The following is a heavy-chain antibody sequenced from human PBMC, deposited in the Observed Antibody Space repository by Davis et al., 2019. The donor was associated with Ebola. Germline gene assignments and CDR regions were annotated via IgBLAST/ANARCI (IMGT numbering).Heavy chain of an antibody. CDR1: GFTFGDYW. CDR3: ANLEWVNPDY. CDR2: IKYDGSDK. V-gene: IGHV3-7*01. J-gene: IGHJ4*02. Sequence: GESLKISCAASGFTFGDYWMTWVRQAPGRGLEWVGKIKYDGSDKYYVDSVEGRFTISRDNAKNSLYLQMNSLRAEDTAVYYCANLEWVNPDYWGQGVLVTVSS. D-gene: IGHD3-3*01.